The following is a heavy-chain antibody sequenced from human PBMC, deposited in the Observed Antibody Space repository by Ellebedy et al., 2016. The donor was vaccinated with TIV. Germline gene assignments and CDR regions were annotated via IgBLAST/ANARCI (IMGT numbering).Heavy chain of an antibody. J-gene: IGHJ1*01. Sequence: AASVKVSCKASGYTFSSFDINWVRQSPGQGLEWMGWMNPNSGNTGYAQKFQGRVTMTMNTSITTAYMDLSNLRPDDTAMYFCARGGLIRDEYLQNWGQGTLLTVSS. CDR2: MNPNSGNT. V-gene: IGHV1-8*01. D-gene: IGHD5-24*01. CDR1: GYTFSSFD. CDR3: ARGGLIRDEYLQN.